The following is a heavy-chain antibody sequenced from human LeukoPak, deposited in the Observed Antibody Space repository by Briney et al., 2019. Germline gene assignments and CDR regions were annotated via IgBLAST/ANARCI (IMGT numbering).Heavy chain of an antibody. CDR2: INPNSGGT. Sequence: ASVKVSCKASGYTFTGYYMHWVRQAPGQGLEWMGWINPNSGGTNYAQKFQGRVTMTRDTSISTAYMELSRLRSDDTAVYYCARSQIGHYYYYMDDWGKGTTVTVSS. V-gene: IGHV1-2*02. CDR3: ARSQIGHYYYYMDD. D-gene: IGHD3-16*01. J-gene: IGHJ6*03. CDR1: GYTFTGYY.